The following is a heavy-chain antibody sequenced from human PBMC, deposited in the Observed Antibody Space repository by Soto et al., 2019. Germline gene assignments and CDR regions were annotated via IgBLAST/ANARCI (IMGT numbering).Heavy chain of an antibody. CDR3: AIYQRGYSGGSQFDP. D-gene: IGHD5-12*01. V-gene: IGHV4-39*01. Sequence: PSETLSLTCTVSDVSIGGSFHYLGWTRQPPGKGLEWIGNIDLGGTKYYNPSLKSRLTLSLDTSKKLLSLELTSVTATDTAVYYCAIYQRGYSGGSQFDPWGQGTLVTVSP. J-gene: IGHJ5*02. CDR2: IDLGGTK. CDR1: DVSIGGSFHY.